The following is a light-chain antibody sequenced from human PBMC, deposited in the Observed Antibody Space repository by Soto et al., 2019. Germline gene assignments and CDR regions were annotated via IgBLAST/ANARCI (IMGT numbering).Light chain of an antibody. V-gene: IGLV1-44*01. CDR1: SSNIGTNT. CDR3: SSYTSSSTLDV. Sequence: QSVLTQPPSASGTPGQRVTISCSGSSSNIGTNTVNWYQQLPGTAPKVLIYSNNHRPSGVPDRFSGSKSGTSASLAISGLQSEDEADYYCSSYTSSSTLDVFGTGTKLTVL. J-gene: IGLJ1*01. CDR2: SNN.